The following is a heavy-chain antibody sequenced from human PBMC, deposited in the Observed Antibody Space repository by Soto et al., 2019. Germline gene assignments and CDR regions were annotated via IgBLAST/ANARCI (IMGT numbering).Heavy chain of an antibody. CDR1: GFTFNSYS. D-gene: IGHD2-15*01. Sequence: EVHLVESGGGSVQPGGSLRLSCAASGFTFNSYSMHWVRQAPGKGLEWVSYITGSSSAIYYADSVKGRFTISRDNAKNSLSLQMNSLRDEDTAVYYCARGYCSGGSCYPGIYWGQGTLVSVSS. J-gene: IGHJ4*02. V-gene: IGHV3-48*02. CDR2: ITGSSSAI. CDR3: ARGYCSGGSCYPGIY.